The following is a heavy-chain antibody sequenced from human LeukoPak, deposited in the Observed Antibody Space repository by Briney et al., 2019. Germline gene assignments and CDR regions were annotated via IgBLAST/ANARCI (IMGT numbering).Heavy chain of an antibody. V-gene: IGHV1-18*01. CDR2: ISAYNGNT. CDR1: GYTFNIYG. J-gene: IGHJ4*02. Sequence: ASVKVSCKVSGYTFNIYGIGWGRHAPGPGLEWRGWISAYNGNTNYAQKLQGRVTMTTDTSTSTAYMELRSLRSDGTAVYYCARGGYSYGYMGYFDYWGQGTLVTVSS. D-gene: IGHD5-18*01. CDR3: ARGGYSYGYMGYFDY.